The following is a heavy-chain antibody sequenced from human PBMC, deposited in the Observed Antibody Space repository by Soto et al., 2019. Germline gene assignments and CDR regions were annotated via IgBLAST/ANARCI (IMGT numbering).Heavy chain of an antibody. D-gene: IGHD2-2*01. CDR3: ARFKRGLVVPAAQPHSYYGMDV. CDR1: GYTFTGYY. V-gene: IGHV1-2*02. CDR2: INPNSGGT. J-gene: IGHJ6*01. Sequence: GASVKVSCKASGYTFTGYYMHWVRQAPGQGLEWMGWINPNSGGTNYAQKFQGRVTMTRDTSISTAYMELSRLRSDDTAVYYCARFKRGLVVPAAQPHSYYGMDVWRQVTTVPVSS.